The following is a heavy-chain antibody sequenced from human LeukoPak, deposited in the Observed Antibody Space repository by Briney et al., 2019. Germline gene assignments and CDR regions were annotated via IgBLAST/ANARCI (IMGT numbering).Heavy chain of an antibody. Sequence: LRLSCAASGFTFSSYSMNWIRQHPGKGLEWIGYIYYSGSTYYNPSLKSRVTISVDTSKNQFSLKLSSVTAADTAVYYCARDKNFFSNWFDPWGQGTLVTVSS. V-gene: IGHV4-31*02. CDR2: IYYSGST. D-gene: IGHD3-3*01. J-gene: IGHJ5*02. CDR3: ARDKNFFSNWFDP. CDR1: GFTFSSYS.